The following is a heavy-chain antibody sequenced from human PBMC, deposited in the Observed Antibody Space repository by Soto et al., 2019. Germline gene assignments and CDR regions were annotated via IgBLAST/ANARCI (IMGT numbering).Heavy chain of an antibody. CDR1: VCTFSGYS. CDR2: ISSGSKTI. CDR3: AREDILGVRSFDD. D-gene: IGHD2-2*01. V-gene: IGHV3-48*02. Sequence: PVGSLRLSCASSVCTFSGYSVNCVRQSPGKWLEWVSYISSGSKTIYYAESVKGRFTVSRDNARNSQYLQMNSLRDEDTAVYYCAREDILGVRSFDDWGQGTLVIVSS. J-gene: IGHJ4*02.